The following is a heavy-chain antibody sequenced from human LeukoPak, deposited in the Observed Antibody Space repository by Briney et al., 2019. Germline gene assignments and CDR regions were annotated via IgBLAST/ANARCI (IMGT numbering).Heavy chain of an antibody. V-gene: IGHV3-48*03. CDR2: ISSSGSTI. CDR3: AIVGAILRGY. Sequence: GGSLRLSCAASGFTFSSYEMNWVRQAPGKGLEWVSYISSSGSTIYYADSVKGRFTISRDNAKNSLYLQMNSLRAEDTAVYYCAIVGAILRGYWGQGTLVTVSS. CDR1: GFTFSSYE. J-gene: IGHJ4*02. D-gene: IGHD1-26*01.